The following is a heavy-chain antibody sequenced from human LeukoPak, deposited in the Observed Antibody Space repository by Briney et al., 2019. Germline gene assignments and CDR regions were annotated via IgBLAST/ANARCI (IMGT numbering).Heavy chain of an antibody. CDR1: GFTFSSYG. D-gene: IGHD3-22*01. J-gene: IGHJ4*02. CDR3: ANSDVGYXXSGYXXDY. CDR2: ISYDGSNK. Sequence: GGSLRLSCAASGFTFSSYGMHWVRQAPGKGLEWVAVISYDGSNKYYADSVKGRFTISRDNSKNTLYLQMNSLRAEDTAVYYCANSDVGYXXSGYXXDYWGXGTLVTV. V-gene: IGHV3-30*18.